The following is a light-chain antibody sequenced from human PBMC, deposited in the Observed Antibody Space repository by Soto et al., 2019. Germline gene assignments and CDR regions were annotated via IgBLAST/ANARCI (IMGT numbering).Light chain of an antibody. CDR1: QSVSSSN. CDR3: QQHGSGPWT. J-gene: IGKJ1*01. CDR2: VAS. V-gene: IGKV3-20*01. Sequence: EIVLTQSPDTLSLSPGERAILSCRASQSVSSSNLAWYQHKPGQAPRLLIYVASRRATGIPDMFSGSGSGTEFTLTITRLEPEDFAVYYCQQHGSGPWTFGQGTKMEIK.